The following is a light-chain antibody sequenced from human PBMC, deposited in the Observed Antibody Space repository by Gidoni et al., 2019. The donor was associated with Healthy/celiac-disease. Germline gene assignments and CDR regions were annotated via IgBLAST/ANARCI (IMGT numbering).Light chain of an antibody. Sequence: QSVLTQPPSVSAAPGQKVTIPCPGSSSNIGNHYVSWYQQLPGTAPKLLIYDNNKRPSGIPDRFSGSKSGTSATLGITGLQTGDEADYYCGTWDSSLSAVVFGGGTKLTVL. J-gene: IGLJ2*01. CDR1: SSNIGNHY. V-gene: IGLV1-51*01. CDR3: GTWDSSLSAVV. CDR2: DNN.